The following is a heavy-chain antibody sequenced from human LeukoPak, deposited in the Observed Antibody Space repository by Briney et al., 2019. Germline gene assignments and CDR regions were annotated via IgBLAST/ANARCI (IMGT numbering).Heavy chain of an antibody. V-gene: IGHV5-51*01. CDR3: ARAGPYSSSWYSHFDY. Sequence: GESLKISCKGSGYSFTSYWIGSVRQMPGKGLEWMGIIYPGDSDTRYSPSFQGQVTISADKSISTAYLQWSSLKASDTAMYYCARAGPYSSSWYSHFDYWGQGTLVTVSS. D-gene: IGHD6-13*01. J-gene: IGHJ4*02. CDR1: GYSFTSYW. CDR2: IYPGDSDT.